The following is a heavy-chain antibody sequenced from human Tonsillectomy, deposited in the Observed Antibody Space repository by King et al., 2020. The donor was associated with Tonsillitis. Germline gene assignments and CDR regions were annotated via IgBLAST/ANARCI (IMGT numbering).Heavy chain of an antibody. V-gene: IGHV3-23*04. J-gene: IGHJ5*02. CDR1: GFTFTNYA. D-gene: IGHD4-17*01. Sequence: VQLVESGGGLVQPGGSLRLSCAASGFTFTNYAMSWVRQAPGMGLEWVSAITTSGDSTYYADSVKGRFTISRDNSRNTLYLQMSSLRAEDTAVYYCARYGTRASLDPWGQGTRVTVPS. CDR2: ITTSGDST. CDR3: ARYGTRASLDP.